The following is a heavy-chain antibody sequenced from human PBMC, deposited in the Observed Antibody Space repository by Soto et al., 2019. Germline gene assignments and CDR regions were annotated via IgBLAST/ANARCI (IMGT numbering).Heavy chain of an antibody. V-gene: IGHV1-2*04. D-gene: IGHD3-10*01. J-gene: IGHJ6*02. CDR2: INPNSGGT. CDR1: GYTFTGYY. CDR3: ARGKVNYYGSGSNYGMDV. Sequence: ASVKVSCKASGYTFTGYYMHWVRQAPGQGLEWMGWINPNSGGTNYAQKFQGWVTMTRDTSISTAYMELSRLRSDDTAVYYCARGKVNYYGSGSNYGMDVWGQGTTVTVSS.